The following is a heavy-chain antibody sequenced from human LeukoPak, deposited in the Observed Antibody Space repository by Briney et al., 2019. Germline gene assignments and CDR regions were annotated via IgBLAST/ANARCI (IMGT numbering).Heavy chain of an antibody. V-gene: IGHV1-2*02. CDR2: INPNSGGT. Sequence: ASVTVSCKASGYTFTGYYMHWVRQAPGQGLEWMGWINPNSGGTNYAQKFQGRVTMTRDTSISTAYMELSRLRSDDTAVYYCAREGQLDYYYMDVWGKGTTVTVSS. CDR3: AREGQLDYYYMDV. CDR1: GYTFTGYY. J-gene: IGHJ6*03. D-gene: IGHD6-13*01.